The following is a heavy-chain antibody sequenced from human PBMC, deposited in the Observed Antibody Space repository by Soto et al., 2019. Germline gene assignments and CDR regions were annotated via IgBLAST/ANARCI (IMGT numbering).Heavy chain of an antibody. D-gene: IGHD3-9*01. CDR2: IYYSGST. Sequence: PSETLFLTCTVSGGSISSGDYYWSWIRQPPGKGLEWIGYIYYSGSTYYNPSLKSRVTISVDTSKNQFSLKLSSVTAADTAVYYCARAGEILTGYRDLFDYWGQGTLVTVS. J-gene: IGHJ4*02. CDR1: GGSISSGDYY. V-gene: IGHV4-30-4*01. CDR3: ARAGEILTGYRDLFDY.